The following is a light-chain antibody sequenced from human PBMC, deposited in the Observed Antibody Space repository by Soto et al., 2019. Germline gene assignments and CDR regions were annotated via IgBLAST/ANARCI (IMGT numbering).Light chain of an antibody. V-gene: IGLV2-23*01. CDR1: SSDVGGYNF. CDR2: EGS. CDR3: CSYAGSSTYV. Sequence: QSVLTQPASVSGSPGQSITISCTGTSSDVGGYNFVAWYQQYPGKAPKVMIYEGSQRPSGVSTRFSGSRSGNTASLTISGLQPEYEADYYCCSYAGSSTYVFGTGTKVTVL. J-gene: IGLJ1*01.